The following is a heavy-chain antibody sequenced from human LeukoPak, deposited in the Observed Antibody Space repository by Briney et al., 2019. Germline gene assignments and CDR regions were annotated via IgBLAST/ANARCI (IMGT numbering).Heavy chain of an antibody. Sequence: GGSLRLSCTASGFTFGDYAMSWVRQAPGKGLEWVGFIRSKAYGGTTEYAASVKGRFTISRDDSKSIAYLQMNSLKTEDTAVYYCTRDHYYDSSGYFNPYNWFDPWGQGTLVTVSS. V-gene: IGHV3-49*04. D-gene: IGHD3-22*01. J-gene: IGHJ5*02. CDR2: IRSKAYGGTT. CDR3: TRDHYYDSSGYFNPYNWFDP. CDR1: GFTFGDYA.